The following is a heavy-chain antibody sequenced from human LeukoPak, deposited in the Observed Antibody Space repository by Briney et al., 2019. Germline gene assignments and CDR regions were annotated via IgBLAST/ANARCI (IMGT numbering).Heavy chain of an antibody. Sequence: SETLSLTCTVSSDPIYSSSYYWGWIRQPPGKGLEWIGSIYYSGSTYYNSSLKSRVTISVDTSKNQFSLKLSSLTAADTAVYYCARAAYCGGDCYLFDYWGQGTLVTVFS. CDR2: IYYSGST. D-gene: IGHD2-21*02. J-gene: IGHJ4*02. V-gene: IGHV4-39*01. CDR3: ARAAYCGGDCYLFDY. CDR1: SDPIYSSSYY.